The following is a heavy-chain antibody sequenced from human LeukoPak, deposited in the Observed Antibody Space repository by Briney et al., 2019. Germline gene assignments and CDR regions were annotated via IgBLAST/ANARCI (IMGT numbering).Heavy chain of an antibody. J-gene: IGHJ4*02. V-gene: IGHV3-74*01. Sequence: GGSLRLSCAASGFTFSSYWMHWVRQAPGKGLVWVSRINTDGSTTTYADSVKGRFTISRDNAKNTLYLQMNSLRAEDTAVYYCAKDSRRVAAARSSLFDYWGQGTLVTVSS. D-gene: IGHD6-13*01. CDR2: INTDGSTT. CDR3: AKDSRRVAAARSSLFDY. CDR1: GFTFSSYW.